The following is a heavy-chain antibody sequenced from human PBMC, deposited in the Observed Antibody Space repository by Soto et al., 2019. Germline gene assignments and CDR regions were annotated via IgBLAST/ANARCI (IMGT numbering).Heavy chain of an antibody. CDR1: GGSISSYY. J-gene: IGHJ2*01. D-gene: IGHD3-9*01. Sequence: SETLSLTCTVSGGSISSYYWSWIRQPPGKRLEWIGYIYYSGSTNYNPSLKSRVTISVDTSKNQFSLKLSSVTAADTAVYYCARHVPYYDILTGYEDNWYFDLWGRGTLVT. CDR3: ARHVPYYDILTGYEDNWYFDL. CDR2: IYYSGST. V-gene: IGHV4-59*08.